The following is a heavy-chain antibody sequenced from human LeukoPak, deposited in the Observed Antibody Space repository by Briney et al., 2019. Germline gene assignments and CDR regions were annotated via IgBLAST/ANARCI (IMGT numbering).Heavy chain of an antibody. Sequence: PSETLSLTCAVYGGSFSGYYWSWIRQPPGKGLEWIWEINHSGSTNYNPYLKSRVTIISDTYKHQFSLKLSSVTAADTAVYFCARGPYSYDSSGAFDIWGQGTMVTVSS. CDR1: GGSFSGYY. V-gene: IGHV4-34*01. CDR2: INHSGST. D-gene: IGHD3-22*01. CDR3: ARGPYSYDSSGAFDI. J-gene: IGHJ3*02.